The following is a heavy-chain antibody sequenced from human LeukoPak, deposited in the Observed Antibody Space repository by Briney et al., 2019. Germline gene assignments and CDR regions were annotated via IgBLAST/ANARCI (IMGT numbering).Heavy chain of an antibody. V-gene: IGHV3-66*03. CDR1: GFTVSSNY. J-gene: IGHJ6*03. Sequence: GGSLRLSCAASGFTVSSNYMSWVRQAPGKGLEWVSVINSCGSTYYADSVKGRFTISRDNSKNTLYLQMNSLRAEDTAVYYCARDRHYDIVTGYYYYYYMDVWGKGTTVTVSS. CDR2: INSCGST. CDR3: ARDRHYDIVTGYYYYYYMDV. D-gene: IGHD3-9*01.